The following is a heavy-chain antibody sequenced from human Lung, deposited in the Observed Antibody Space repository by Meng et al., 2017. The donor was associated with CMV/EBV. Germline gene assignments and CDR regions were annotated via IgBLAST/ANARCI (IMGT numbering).Heavy chain of an antibody. CDR2: VSDSGNT. Sequence: SETLSLXCTVSPGSISSYYWSWIRQPPGKGLEWIGYVSDSGNTNYNPSLKSRVTISIDTSKNQFSLRLKSVTAADTAVYYCSSRRGGWPYFDFWGKGTVVTVSS. CDR1: PGSISSYY. V-gene: IGHV4-59*01. D-gene: IGHD6-19*01. CDR3: SSRRGGWPYFDF. J-gene: IGHJ4*02.